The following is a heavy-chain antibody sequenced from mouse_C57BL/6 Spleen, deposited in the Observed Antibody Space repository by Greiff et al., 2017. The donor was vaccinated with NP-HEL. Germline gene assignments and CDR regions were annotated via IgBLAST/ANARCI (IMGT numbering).Heavy chain of an antibody. D-gene: IGHD1-1*01. CDR1: GYTFTSYW. J-gene: IGHJ1*03. Sequence: QVQLQQPGAELVKPGASVKLSCKASGYTFTSYWMHWVKQRPGQGLEWIGMIHPNSGSTNYNEKFKSKATLTVDKSSSTAYMQLSSLTSEDSAVYYCARSGGRIISEGYFDVWGTGTTVTVSS. V-gene: IGHV1-64*01. CDR2: IHPNSGST. CDR3: ARSGGRIISEGYFDV.